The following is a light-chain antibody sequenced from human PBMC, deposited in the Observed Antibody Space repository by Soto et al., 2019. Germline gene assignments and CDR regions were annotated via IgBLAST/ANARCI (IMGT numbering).Light chain of an antibody. CDR3: QESYSEYAFT. Sequence: DIQMTQSPSSLSASVGDRVTITCRSSQSIFSYLSWYQQKPGTAPKLLIYGVNNLESGVPSRFSGRGSGTDFTLTISSLQPVDSATYYCQESYSEYAFTFGGGTRVEI. V-gene: IGKV1-39*01. CDR2: GVN. J-gene: IGKJ4*01. CDR1: QSIFSY.